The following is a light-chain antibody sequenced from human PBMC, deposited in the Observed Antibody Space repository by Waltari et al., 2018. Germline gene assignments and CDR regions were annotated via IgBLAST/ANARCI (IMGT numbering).Light chain of an antibody. J-gene: IGLJ2*01. Sequence: QSVLTQPPSVSEAPGQRVTISFTGSSSNIGADYDVHWYQHLPGTAPKPLIYVNNDRPSGVADRFSGSKSGISASLIITGLQAEDEADYYCQSYDGSLSASAIFGGGTKVTVL. CDR3: QSYDGSLSASAI. CDR1: SSNIGADYD. CDR2: VNN. V-gene: IGLV1-40*01.